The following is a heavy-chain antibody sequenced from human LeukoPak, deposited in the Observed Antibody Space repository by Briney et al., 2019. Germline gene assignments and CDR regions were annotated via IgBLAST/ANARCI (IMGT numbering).Heavy chain of an antibody. CDR1: GGSISSYY. D-gene: IGHD3-3*01. CDR3: ARETHGQVNYDFWSGYYKPYYYGMDV. Sequence: SETLSLTCTVSGGSISSYYWSWIRQPAGKGLEWIGRIYTSGSTNYNPSLKSRVTMSVDTSKNQFSLKLSSVTAADTAVYYCARETHGQVNYDFWSGYYKPYYYGMDVWGQGTTVTVSS. CDR2: IYTSGST. J-gene: IGHJ6*02. V-gene: IGHV4-4*07.